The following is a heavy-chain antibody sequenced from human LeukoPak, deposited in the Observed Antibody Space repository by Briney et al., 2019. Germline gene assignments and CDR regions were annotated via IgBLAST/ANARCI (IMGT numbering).Heavy chain of an antibody. CDR3: ARVGQEYYYGMDV. CDR1: GFTSSDYY. V-gene: IGHV3-11*06. CDR2: ISSSTGYT. D-gene: IGHD2/OR15-2a*01. Sequence: GGSLRLSCAASGFTSSDYYMAWIRQAPGKGLEWVSYISSSTGYTNYGDSLKGRFTISRDNPKNSLYLQMNSLRAEDTAVYYCARVGQEYYYGMDVWGQGTTVTVSS. J-gene: IGHJ6*02.